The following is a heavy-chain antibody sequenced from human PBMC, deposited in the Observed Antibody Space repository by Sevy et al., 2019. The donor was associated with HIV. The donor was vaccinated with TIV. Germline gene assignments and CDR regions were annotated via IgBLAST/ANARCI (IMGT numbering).Heavy chain of an antibody. CDR2: IYYSGST. Sequence: SETLSLTCTVSGGSISSYYWSWIRQPPGKGLEWIGYIYYSGSTNYNPSLKSRVTISVDTSKNQFSLKLSSVTTADTAVYYCARGVYSYGYWREFDYWGQETLVTVSS. CDR1: GGSISSYY. CDR3: ARGVYSYGYWREFDY. J-gene: IGHJ4*02. V-gene: IGHV4-59*01. D-gene: IGHD5-18*01.